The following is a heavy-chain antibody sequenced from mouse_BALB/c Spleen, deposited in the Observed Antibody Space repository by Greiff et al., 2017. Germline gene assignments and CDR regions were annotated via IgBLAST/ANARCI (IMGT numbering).Heavy chain of an antibody. CDR1: GYSFTDYN. V-gene: IGHV1S135*01. CDR2: IDPYNGGT. CDR3: AKGGYYGINYAMDY. D-gene: IGHD2-3*01. J-gene: IGHJ4*01. Sequence: EVQLQQSGPELVKPGSSVKVSCKASGYSFTDYNMYWVKQSHRKSLEWIGYIDPYNGGTSYNQKFKGKATLTVDKSSSTAFMHLNSLTSEDSAVYYCAKGGYYGINYAMDYWGQGSSVTVSS.